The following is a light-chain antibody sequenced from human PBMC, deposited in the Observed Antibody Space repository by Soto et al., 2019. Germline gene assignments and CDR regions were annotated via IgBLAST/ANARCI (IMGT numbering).Light chain of an antibody. V-gene: IGKV3-15*01. CDR3: QRFNRWPLA. J-gene: IGKJ4*01. CDR1: QSVGST. CDR2: DTY. Sequence: EIVRTQSPAALSVSPGESATLSCWASQSVGSTLNWYQQKPGQAPRLLIYDTYIRATGIPARFSGSGSGTEFTLTIANLQSEDFGVYYCQRFNRWPLAVGGGTKGDI.